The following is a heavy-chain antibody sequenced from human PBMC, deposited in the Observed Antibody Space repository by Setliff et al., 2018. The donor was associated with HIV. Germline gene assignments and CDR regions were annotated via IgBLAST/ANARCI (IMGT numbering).Heavy chain of an antibody. Sequence: GGSLRLSCAASGFPLSDYYMSWIRQSPGKGLEWVSYISDSGSTQNNADSVKGRFTISSDNAKNSLFLQMNTLRAEHTALYYCARTLGVATDGDFGQVIYYPYMDVWGKGTTVTVSS. V-gene: IGHV3-11*04. J-gene: IGHJ6*03. CDR2: ISDSGSTQ. D-gene: IGHD4-17*01. CDR3: ARTLGVATDGDFGQVIYYPYMDV. CDR1: GFPLSDYY.